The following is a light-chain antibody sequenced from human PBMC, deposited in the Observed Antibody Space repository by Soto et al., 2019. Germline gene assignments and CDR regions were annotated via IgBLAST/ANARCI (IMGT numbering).Light chain of an antibody. CDR2: GAS. Sequence: EIVMTQSPATLSVSPGETATLSCRASQSVGSAVACYQHKTAQAPSLLIVGASIRSTGVPGSFIGGGSGTEFTLLIISLLSEDFAVYYCQQYNNWPPFTFGEGTKVEIK. J-gene: IGKJ4*01. V-gene: IGKV3-15*01. CDR3: QQYNNWPPFT. CDR1: QSVGSA.